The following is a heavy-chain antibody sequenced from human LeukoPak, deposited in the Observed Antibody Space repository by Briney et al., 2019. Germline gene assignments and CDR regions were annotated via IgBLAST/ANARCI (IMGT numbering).Heavy chain of an antibody. V-gene: IGHV3-21*01. Sequence: GGPLRLSCAASGFTFSRHNMNWVRQAPGKGLEWVSSISSSSSYIYYADSVKGRFTISRDNARNSLYLQMNSLRAEDTVVYYCVRGKANYGSGSDVWGKGTTVTVSS. D-gene: IGHD3-10*01. CDR2: ISSSSSYI. J-gene: IGHJ6*04. CDR1: GFTFSRHN. CDR3: VRGKANYGSGSDV.